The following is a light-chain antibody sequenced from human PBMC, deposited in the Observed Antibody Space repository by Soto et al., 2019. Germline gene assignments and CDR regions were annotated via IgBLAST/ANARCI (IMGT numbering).Light chain of an antibody. CDR3: QQYNNWPFS. J-gene: IGKJ5*01. CDR1: QDVTTN. Sequence: EIVMTQSPATLSAFPGEGATLSCRAAQDVTTNFAWYQLRRGQPPRLLIYDISTRATGVPARFSGSGSGTEFTLTISGLQSEDFALYFCQQYNNWPFSFGPGTRLEI. CDR2: DIS. V-gene: IGKV3-15*01.